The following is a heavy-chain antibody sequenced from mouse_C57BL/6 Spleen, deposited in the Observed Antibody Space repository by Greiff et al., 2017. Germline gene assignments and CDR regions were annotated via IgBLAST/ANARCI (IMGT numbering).Heavy chain of an antibody. Sequence: EVQRLQSEAGLVQPGSSMKLSCTASGFTFSDYYMAWVRQVPEQGLEWVANINYDGSSTYYLDSLKSRFIISRDNAKNILYLQMSSLKSEDTDTYYCARDLRYYFDGWGQGTTLTVSS. CDR2: INYDGSST. J-gene: IGHJ2*01. V-gene: IGHV5-16*01. CDR1: GFTFSDYY. CDR3: ARDLRYYFDG. D-gene: IGHD1-1*01.